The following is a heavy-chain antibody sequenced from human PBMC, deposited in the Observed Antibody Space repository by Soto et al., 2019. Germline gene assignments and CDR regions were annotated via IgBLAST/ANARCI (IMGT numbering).Heavy chain of an antibody. J-gene: IGHJ3*02. CDR2: IYHSGST. CDR1: GGSISSGGYS. V-gene: IGHV4-30-2*01. Sequence: SETLSLTCAVSGGSISSGGYSWSWIRQPPGKGQEWIGYIYHSGSTYYNPSLKSRVTISVDRSKNQFSLKLSSVTAADTAVYYCAGSTTVTENDAFDIWGQGTMVTVSS. CDR3: AGSTTVTENDAFDI. D-gene: IGHD4-17*01.